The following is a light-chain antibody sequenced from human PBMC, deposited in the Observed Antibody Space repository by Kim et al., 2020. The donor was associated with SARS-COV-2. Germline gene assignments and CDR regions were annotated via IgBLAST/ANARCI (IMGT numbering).Light chain of an antibody. Sequence: DIQMTQSPSSLSASVGDRVTITCRASQGINNFLAWFQQKPGKAPKSLIYDASSLQSGVPSQFSGSGSGTDFTLTINSLQPEDFATYYCQQYKSYPITFGQETRLEIK. CDR1: QGINNF. V-gene: IGKV1-16*02. CDR3: QQYKSYPIT. CDR2: DAS. J-gene: IGKJ5*01.